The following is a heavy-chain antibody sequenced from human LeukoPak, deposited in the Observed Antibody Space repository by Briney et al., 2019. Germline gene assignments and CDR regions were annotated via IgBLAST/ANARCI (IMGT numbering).Heavy chain of an antibody. V-gene: IGHV4-59*01. CDR2: IYYSGST. CDR1: GFTYSSYS. Sequence: GSLRLSCAASGFTYSSYSMNWVRQPPGKGLEWIGYIYYSGSTNYNPSLKSRVTISVDTSKNQFSLKLSSVTAADTAVYYCARFVTRTTADVWGKGTTVTVSS. D-gene: IGHD4-17*01. CDR3: ARFVTRTTADV. J-gene: IGHJ6*04.